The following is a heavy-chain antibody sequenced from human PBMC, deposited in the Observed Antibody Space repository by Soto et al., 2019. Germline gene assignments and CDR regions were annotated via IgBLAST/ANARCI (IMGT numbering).Heavy chain of an antibody. D-gene: IGHD3-22*01. V-gene: IGHV4-59*04. CDR1: GGSMISYY. Sequence: SETLSLTCTVSGGSMISYYWSWIRQQPGKGLEWIGYIYYGGNTYYNPSLQSRVTMSVDRSRNQFSLKLNSVTAADTAVYFCARVRREYDTSGPVDYWGQGTLVTVSS. J-gene: IGHJ4*02. CDR3: ARVRREYDTSGPVDY. CDR2: IYYGGNT.